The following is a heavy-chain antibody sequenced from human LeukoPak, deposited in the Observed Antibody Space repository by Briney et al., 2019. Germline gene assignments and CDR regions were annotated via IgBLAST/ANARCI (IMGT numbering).Heavy chain of an antibody. Sequence: ASVKVSCTVSGYTLTELSMHWVRQAPGKGLEWMGGFDPEDGETIYAQKFQGSVTMTEDTSTDTAYMELSSLRSEDTAVYYCATDLWGVRGVQPFYNWFDPWGQGTLVTVSS. CDR1: GYTLTELS. V-gene: IGHV1-24*01. CDR2: FDPEDGET. CDR3: ATDLWGVRGVQPFYNWFDP. D-gene: IGHD3-10*01. J-gene: IGHJ5*02.